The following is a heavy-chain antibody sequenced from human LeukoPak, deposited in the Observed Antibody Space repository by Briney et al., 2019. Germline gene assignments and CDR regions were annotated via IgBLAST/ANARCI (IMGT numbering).Heavy chain of an antibody. J-gene: IGHJ5*02. CDR2: IXYXGST. Sequence: XXRQPPGXXXEWIGSIXYXGSTYYNPSLKSRVTISVDTSKNQFSLKLSSVTAADTAVYYCARSPRDDFWSGYYGDRNWFDPWGQGTLVTVSS. V-gene: IGHV4-39*07. D-gene: IGHD3-3*01. CDR3: ARSPRDDFWSGYYGDRNWFDP.